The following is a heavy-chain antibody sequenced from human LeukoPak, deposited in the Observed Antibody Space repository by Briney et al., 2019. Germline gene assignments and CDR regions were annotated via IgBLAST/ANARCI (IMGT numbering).Heavy chain of an antibody. CDR2: IYYSGST. V-gene: IGHV4-59*12. CDR3: ARDEPGYYYYYYMDV. CDR1: GGSISTYY. J-gene: IGHJ6*03. Sequence: PSETLSLTCTVSGGSISTYYWNWIRQPPGKGLEWIGDIYYSGSTNYNPSLKSRVTMSVDTSKNQFSLKLSSVTAADTAVYYCARDEPGYYYYYYMDVWGKGTTVTVSS. D-gene: IGHD1-14*01.